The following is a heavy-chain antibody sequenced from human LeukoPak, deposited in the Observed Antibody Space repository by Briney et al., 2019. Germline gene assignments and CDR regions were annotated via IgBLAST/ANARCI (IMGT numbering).Heavy chain of an antibody. CDR2: ITDSGTGT. CDR1: GFTFSSYA. Sequence: GGSLRLSCAASGFTFSSYALSWVRQAPGKGLEWVSGITDSGTGTYYADSVKGRFTISRDNSKNTVYLQMNSLRAEDTAVYYCARDPYYYDFWSGQESDYGMDVWGQGTTVTVSS. CDR3: ARDPYYYDFWSGQESDYGMDV. V-gene: IGHV3-23*01. J-gene: IGHJ6*02. D-gene: IGHD3-3*01.